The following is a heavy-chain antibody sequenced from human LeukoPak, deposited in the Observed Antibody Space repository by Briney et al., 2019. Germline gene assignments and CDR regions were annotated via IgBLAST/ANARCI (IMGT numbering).Heavy chain of an antibody. CDR2: INPSGGST. D-gene: IGHD4-17*01. J-gene: IGHJ4*02. CDR1: GYTFTSYD. CDR3: ARELDYGFDY. V-gene: IGHV1-46*01. Sequence: ASVKVSCKASGYTFTSYDINWVRQATGQGLEWMGIINPSGGSTSYAQKFQGRVTMTRDTSTSTVYMELSSLRSEDTAVYYCARELDYGFDYWGQGTLVTVSS.